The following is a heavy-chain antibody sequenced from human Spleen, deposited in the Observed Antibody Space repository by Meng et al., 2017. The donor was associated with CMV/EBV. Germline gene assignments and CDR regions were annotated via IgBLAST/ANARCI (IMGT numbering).Heavy chain of an antibody. CDR2: IIPIFGTA. CDR1: GSTFTDHY. J-gene: IGHJ6*02. D-gene: IGHD3-3*01. V-gene: IGHV1-69*05. Sequence: SVKVSCKASGSTFTDHYIHWVRQPPGQGLEWMGGIIPIFGTANYAQKFQGRVTITTDESTSTAYMELSSLRSEDTAVYYCARDNAGFLGPVSYGMDVWGQGTTVTVSS. CDR3: ARDNAGFLGPVSYGMDV.